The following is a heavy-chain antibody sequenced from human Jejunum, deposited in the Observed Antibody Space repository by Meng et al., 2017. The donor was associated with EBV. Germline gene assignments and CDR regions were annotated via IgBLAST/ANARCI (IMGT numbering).Heavy chain of an antibody. CDR2: IYNSEST. CDR3: ARDQNGSYFAY. V-gene: IGHV4-61*08. J-gene: IGHJ4*02. D-gene: IGHD1-26*01. Sequence: GPALVTPPETISPTCTVSGGSVSSGGYYWSWIRQPPGKGLEWIGYIYNSESTNYKSSLKSRVTISADTSKNQFSLRLSSVTAADTAVYYCARDQNGSYFAYWGQGTLVTVSS. CDR1: GGSVSSGGYY.